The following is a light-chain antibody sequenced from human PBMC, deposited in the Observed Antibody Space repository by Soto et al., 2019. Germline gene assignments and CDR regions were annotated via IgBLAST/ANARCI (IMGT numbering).Light chain of an antibody. Sequence: EIVLTQSPGTLSLSPGERATLSCRASQSVSSSYLAWYQQKPGQAPRLLIYGASSRATGIPDRFSGSGSGADITLTISILEHEDFAVYYCQKYGSSPQTFGQGTKVEIK. V-gene: IGKV3-20*01. CDR1: QSVSSSY. CDR2: GAS. J-gene: IGKJ1*01. CDR3: QKYGSSPQT.